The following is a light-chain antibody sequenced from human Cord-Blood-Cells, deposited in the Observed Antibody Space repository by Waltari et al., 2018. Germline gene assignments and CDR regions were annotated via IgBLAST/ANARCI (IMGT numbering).Light chain of an antibody. Sequence: QSAPTQPASVSGSPGQSITLSCTGTSRDVGSYNLVSWYQQHPGKAPKLMIYEGSKRPSGVSNRFSGSKSGNTASLTISGLQAEDEADYYCCSYAGSSTYVFGTGTKVTVL. J-gene: IGLJ1*01. CDR3: CSYAGSSTYV. CDR1: SRDVGSYNL. CDR2: EGS. V-gene: IGLV2-23*01.